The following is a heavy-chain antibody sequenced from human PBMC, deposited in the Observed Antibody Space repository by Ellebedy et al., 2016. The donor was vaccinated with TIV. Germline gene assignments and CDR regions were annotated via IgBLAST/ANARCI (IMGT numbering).Heavy chain of an antibody. D-gene: IGHD6-19*01. Sequence: GESLKISCKGSGYSFSTYWIAWVRQMPGKGLEWMGIIYPGDSDTRYSPSFRGQVTMSVDNSINTAHLQWSSLKVSDTGFYYCARAPRAVAGQRYDSWGQGTPVTVSS. CDR1: GYSFSTYW. V-gene: IGHV5-51*01. CDR3: ARAPRAVAGQRYDS. CDR2: IYPGDSDT. J-gene: IGHJ4*02.